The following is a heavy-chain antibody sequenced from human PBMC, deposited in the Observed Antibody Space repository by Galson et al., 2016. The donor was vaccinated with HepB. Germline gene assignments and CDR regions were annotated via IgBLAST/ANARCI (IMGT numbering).Heavy chain of an antibody. CDR3: ARDRVVDASGDYPDALDF. V-gene: IGHV3-30-3*01. CDR2: ISYDGSNP. D-gene: IGHD2-8*02. J-gene: IGHJ3*01. Sequence: SLRLSCAASGYTFSFYAIHWVRQAPGKGLEWVAVISYDGSNPNYAGTVKGRFTITRENSKKEVYLQMTNLRVEDTAVYYCARDRVVDASGDYPDALDFWGRGTMVTVAS. CDR1: GYTFSFYA.